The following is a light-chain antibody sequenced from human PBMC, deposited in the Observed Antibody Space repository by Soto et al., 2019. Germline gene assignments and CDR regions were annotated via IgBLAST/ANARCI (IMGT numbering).Light chain of an antibody. CDR2: GNS. J-gene: IGLJ1*01. CDR1: SSNIGAGYD. V-gene: IGLV1-40*01. Sequence: QSVLTQPPSVSGAPGQRVTISCTWSSSNIGAGYDVNWYQQLPGTAPKLLIYGNSNRPSGVPDRFSGSKSGTSASLAITGLQAEDEADYYCQSYDSSLSGYVFGTGTKVTVL. CDR3: QSYDSSLSGYV.